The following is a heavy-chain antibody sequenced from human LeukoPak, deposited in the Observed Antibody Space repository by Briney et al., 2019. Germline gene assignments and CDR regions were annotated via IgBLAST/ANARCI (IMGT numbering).Heavy chain of an antibody. V-gene: IGHV4-31*03. CDR3: ARDGWGYVGY. CDR1: GGSISSGGYY. D-gene: IGHD5-12*01. Sequence: NASETLSLTCTVSGGSISSGGYYWSWIRQHPGKGLEWIGYIYYSGSTYYNPSLKSRVTISVDTSKNQFSLKLSSVTAADTAVYYCARDGWGYVGYWGQGTLVTVSS. J-gene: IGHJ4*02. CDR2: IYYSGST.